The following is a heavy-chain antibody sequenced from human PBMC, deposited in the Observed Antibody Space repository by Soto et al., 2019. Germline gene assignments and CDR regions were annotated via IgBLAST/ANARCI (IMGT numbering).Heavy chain of an antibody. J-gene: IGHJ5*02. V-gene: IGHV4-30-2*01. CDR1: GGSISSGGYS. Sequence: QLQLQESGSGLVKPSQTLSLTCAVSGGSISSGGYSWSWIRQPPGKGLEWIGYIYHSGSTYYNPSLKSRVTISVDRSKNQFSLKRSSVTAADTAVYYCARAPGYCSSTSCYTDWFDPWGQGTLVTVYS. CDR2: IYHSGST. D-gene: IGHD2-2*02. CDR3: ARAPGYCSSTSCYTDWFDP.